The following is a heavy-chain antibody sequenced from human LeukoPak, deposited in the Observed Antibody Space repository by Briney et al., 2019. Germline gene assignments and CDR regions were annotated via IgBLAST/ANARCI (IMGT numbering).Heavy chain of an antibody. D-gene: IGHD4-17*01. CDR1: GFTFSSYA. Sequence: PGGSLRLSCAASGFTFSSYAMSWVRQAPGKGLEWVSAISGSGGSTYYADSVKGRFTISRDNSKNTLYLQMNSLRAEDTAVYYCAKHSTVTTSAYYYYYMDVWGKGTTVTISS. V-gene: IGHV3-23*01. CDR3: AKHSTVTTSAYYYYYMDV. CDR2: ISGSGGST. J-gene: IGHJ6*03.